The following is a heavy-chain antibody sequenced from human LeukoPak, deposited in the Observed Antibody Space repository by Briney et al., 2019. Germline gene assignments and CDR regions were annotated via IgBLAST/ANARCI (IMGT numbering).Heavy chain of an antibody. D-gene: IGHD3-22*01. V-gene: IGHV3-30*04. CDR3: ARAKYYDSRGYSVREAYDI. CDR1: GFTFSSYT. Sequence: GGSLRLSCTASGFTFSSYTMHWVRRAPGKGLEWVAVISHDGNIKYHADSMKDRFTISRDNSRNTLYLQMNNLRPEDTAVYSCARAKYYDSRGYSVREAYDIWGQGTMVTVSS. CDR2: ISHDGNIK. J-gene: IGHJ3*02.